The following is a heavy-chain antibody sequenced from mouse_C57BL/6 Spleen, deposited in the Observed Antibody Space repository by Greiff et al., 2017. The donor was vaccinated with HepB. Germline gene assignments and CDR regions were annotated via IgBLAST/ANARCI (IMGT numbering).Heavy chain of an antibody. CDR2: IDPSDSYT. D-gene: IGHD1-1*01. CDR1: GYTFTSYW. CDR3: ASSSTVVATNYFDY. J-gene: IGHJ2*01. V-gene: IGHV1-69*01. Sequence: QVQLQQPGAELVMPGASVKLSCKASGYTFTSYWMHWVKQRPGQGLEWIGEIDPSDSYTNYNQKFKGKSPLTVDKSSSTAYMQLSSLTSEDSAVYYCASSSTVVATNYFDYWGQGTTLTVSS.